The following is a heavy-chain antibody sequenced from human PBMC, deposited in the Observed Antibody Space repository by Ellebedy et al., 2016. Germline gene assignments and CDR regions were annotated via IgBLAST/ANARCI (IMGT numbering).Heavy chain of an antibody. CDR1: GFTFSGSA. CDR2: IRSKANNYAT. Sequence: GESLKISCAASGFTFSGSAMHWVRQASGKGLEWVGRIRSKANNYATAYAASVKGRFTLSRDDSKNTAYLQMNSLKTEDTAVYYCLRPQYCSSTTCYLDIWGQGTMVTVSS. CDR3: LRPQYCSSTTCYLDI. J-gene: IGHJ3*02. D-gene: IGHD2-2*01. V-gene: IGHV3-73*01.